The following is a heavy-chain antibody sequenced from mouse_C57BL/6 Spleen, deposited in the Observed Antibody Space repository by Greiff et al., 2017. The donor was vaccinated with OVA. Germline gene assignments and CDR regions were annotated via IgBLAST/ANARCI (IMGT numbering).Heavy chain of an antibody. V-gene: IGHV1-85*01. D-gene: IGHD1-1*01. Sequence: LVESGPELVKPGASVKLSCKASGYTFTSYDINWVKQRPGQGLEWIGWIYPRDGSTKYNEKFKGKATLTVDTSSSTAYMELHSLTSEDSAVYFCARGLYYYGSYWYFDVWGTGTTVTVSS. J-gene: IGHJ1*03. CDR2: IYPRDGST. CDR3: ARGLYYYGSYWYFDV. CDR1: GYTFTSYD.